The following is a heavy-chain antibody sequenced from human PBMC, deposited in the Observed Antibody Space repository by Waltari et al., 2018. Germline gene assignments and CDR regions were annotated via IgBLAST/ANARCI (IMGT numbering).Heavy chain of an antibody. J-gene: IGHJ6*03. CDR1: GFTFSSYS. CDR3: ARDWGLLRFSPHMDV. D-gene: IGHD3-3*01. V-gene: IGHV3-48*04. Sequence: EVQLVESGGGLVQPGGSLRLSCAASGFTFSSYSMNWVRQAQGKGLEWVSYISSSSSTIYYADSVKGRFTISRDNAKNSLYLQMNSLRAEDTAVYYCARDWGLLRFSPHMDVWGKGTTVTVSS. CDR2: ISSSSSTI.